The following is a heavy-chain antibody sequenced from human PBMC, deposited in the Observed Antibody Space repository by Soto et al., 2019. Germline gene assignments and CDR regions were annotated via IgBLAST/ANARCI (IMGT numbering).Heavy chain of an antibody. J-gene: IGHJ3*02. Sequence: QVQLVQSGAEVKKPGSSVKVSCKASGGTFSSYNISWVRQAPGQGLEWMGRIIPILGIANYAQKFQGRVTITADKSTSTAYMELSSLRSEDTAVYYCARDRCSSTSCYGNDAFDIWGQGTMVTVSS. CDR2: IIPILGIA. D-gene: IGHD2-2*01. CDR1: GGTFSSYN. CDR3: ARDRCSSTSCYGNDAFDI. V-gene: IGHV1-69*08.